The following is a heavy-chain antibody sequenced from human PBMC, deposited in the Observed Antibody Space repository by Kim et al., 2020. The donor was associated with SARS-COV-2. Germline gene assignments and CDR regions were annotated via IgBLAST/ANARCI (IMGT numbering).Heavy chain of an antibody. CDR3: MLPSQDLAVVTATPGKYSSVNGLDV. Sequence: GGSLRLSCAASGFTFDKAWMTWVRQAPGKGLEWVGRIRSKADGGTADYAAPVKCRFTIARDDSRNTLYLQMNSLNTEDTAVYYCMLPSQDLAVVTATPGKYSSVNGLDVWGQRTTVTVSS. D-gene: IGHD2-21*02. CDR2: IRSKADGGTA. CDR1: GFTFDKAW. V-gene: IGHV3-15*01. J-gene: IGHJ6*02.